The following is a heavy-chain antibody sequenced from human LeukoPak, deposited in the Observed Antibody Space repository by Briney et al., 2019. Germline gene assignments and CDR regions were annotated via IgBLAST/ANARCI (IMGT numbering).Heavy chain of an antibody. D-gene: IGHD3-3*01. CDR2: IYTSGST. V-gene: IGHV4-4*07. CDR3: AREGRSPDFWSGYYFDY. J-gene: IGHJ4*02. Sequence: SETLSLTCTVSGGSISSYYWSWIRQSAGKGLEWIGRIYTSGSTNYNPSLKSRVTMSVDTSKNQFSLKLSSVTAADTAVYYCAREGRSPDFWSGYYFDYWGQGTLVTVSS. CDR1: GGSISSYY.